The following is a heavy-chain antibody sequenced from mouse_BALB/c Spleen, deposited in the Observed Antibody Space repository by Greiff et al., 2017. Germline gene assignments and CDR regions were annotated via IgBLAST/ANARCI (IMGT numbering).Heavy chain of an antibody. CDR3: ASDGYQAWFAY. D-gene: IGHD2-2*01. V-gene: IGHV5-6-3*01. Sequence: EVQGVESGGGLVQPGGSLKLSCAASGFTFSSYGMSWVRQTPDKRLELVATINSNGGSTYYPDSVKGRFTISRDNAKNTLYLQMSSLKSEDTAMYYCASDGYQAWFAYWGQGTLVTVSA. CDR1: GFTFSSYG. CDR2: INSNGGST. J-gene: IGHJ3*01.